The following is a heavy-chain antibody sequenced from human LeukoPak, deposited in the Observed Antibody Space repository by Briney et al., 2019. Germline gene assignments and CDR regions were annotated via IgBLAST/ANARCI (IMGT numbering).Heavy chain of an antibody. Sequence: GASVKVSCKASGYTFTGYYMHWVRQAPGQGLEWMGWINPNSGGTNYAQKFQGRVTMTRDTSISTAYMELSRLRSDDTAVYYCARGRGGIAVAGTSVAFDIWGQGTMVTVSS. CDR3: ARGRGGIAVAGTSVAFDI. CDR1: GYTFTGYY. CDR2: INPNSGGT. D-gene: IGHD6-19*01. V-gene: IGHV1-2*02. J-gene: IGHJ3*02.